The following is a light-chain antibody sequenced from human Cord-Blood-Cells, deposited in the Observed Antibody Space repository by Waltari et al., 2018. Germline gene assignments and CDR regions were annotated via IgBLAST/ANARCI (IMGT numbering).Light chain of an antibody. CDR1: QRVLYSSNNKNY. CDR2: WAT. Sequence: DIVMTQSPDSLAVSLGERATINCKSSQRVLYSSNNKNYLAWYQQKPGQPPKLLIYWATTRESGVPDRFSGSGSGTDFTLTISSLQAEDVAVYYFQQYYSTPRSFGPGTKVDIK. V-gene: IGKV4-1*01. J-gene: IGKJ3*01. CDR3: QQYYSTPRS.